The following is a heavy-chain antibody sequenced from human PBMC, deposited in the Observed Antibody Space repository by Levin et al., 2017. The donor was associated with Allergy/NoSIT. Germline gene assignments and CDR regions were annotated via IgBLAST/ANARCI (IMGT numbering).Heavy chain of an antibody. D-gene: IGHD5-18*01. CDR3: AKDSHVDTAMAIDY. CDR2: ISWDGGST. J-gene: IGHJ4*02. Sequence: SCAASGFTFDDYTMHWVRQAPGKGLEWVSLISWDGGSTYYADSVQGRFTMSRDNSKNSLYLQMNSLRTEDTALYYCAKDSHVDTAMAIDYWRQGTLVTVSS. CDR1: GFTFDDYT. V-gene: IGHV3-43*01.